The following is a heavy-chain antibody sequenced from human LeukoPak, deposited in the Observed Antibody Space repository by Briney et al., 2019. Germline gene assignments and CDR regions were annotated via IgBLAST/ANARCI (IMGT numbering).Heavy chain of an antibody. D-gene: IGHD2-15*01. CDR1: GYIFTAYY. CDR2: INPNSGGT. Sequence: GASVKVSCKASGYIFTAYYFHWVRQAPGQGLEYMGWINPNSGGTNYAQKFQGRVTMTRDTSISTAYMELSRLRSDDAAVYYCARGNEGYCSGGSCYVGAWFDPWGQGTRVTVSS. CDR3: ARGNEGYCSGGSCYVGAWFDP. V-gene: IGHV1-2*02. J-gene: IGHJ5*02.